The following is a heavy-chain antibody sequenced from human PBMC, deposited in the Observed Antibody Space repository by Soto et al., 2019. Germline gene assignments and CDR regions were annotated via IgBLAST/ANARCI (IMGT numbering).Heavy chain of an antibody. CDR1: GGSSSSYY. CDR2: IYYSGST. Sequence: SQTMSHTWSVAGGSSSSYYWSCIRQTPGKGLEWIGYIYYSGSTNYNPSLKSRVTISVDTSKNQFSLKLSSVTAADTAVYYCAILYYESSGYYSHDAFDISGQRTMVTVS. V-gene: IGHV4-59*01. CDR3: AILYYESSGYYSHDAFDI. D-gene: IGHD3-22*01. J-gene: IGHJ3*02.